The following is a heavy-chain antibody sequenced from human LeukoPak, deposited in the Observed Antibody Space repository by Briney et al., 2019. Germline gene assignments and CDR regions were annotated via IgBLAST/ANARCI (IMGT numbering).Heavy chain of an antibody. D-gene: IGHD3-22*01. CDR2: ISSSSSYI. CDR3: ASRPDYYDSSGYYYGFDY. V-gene: IGHV3-21*01. Sequence: GGPLRLSCAASGFTFSSYSMNWVRQSLGKGLEWVSSISSSSSYIYYADSVKGRFTISRDNAKNSLYLQMNSLRAEDTAVYYCASRPDYYDSSGYYYGFDYWGQGTLVTVSS. CDR1: GFTFSSYS. J-gene: IGHJ4*02.